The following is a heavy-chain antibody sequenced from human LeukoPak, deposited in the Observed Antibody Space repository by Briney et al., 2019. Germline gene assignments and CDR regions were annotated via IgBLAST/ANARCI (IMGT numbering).Heavy chain of an antibody. Sequence: GGSLRLSCAASGFTFSSYGMHWVRQAPGKGLEWVAVISYDGSNKYYADSVKGRFTISRDNSKNTLYLQMNSLRAEDTAVYYCAKDRVYYGSGSFNWFDPWGQGTLVTVSS. D-gene: IGHD3-10*01. CDR1: GFTFSSYG. CDR2: ISYDGSNK. CDR3: AKDRVYYGSGSFNWFDP. J-gene: IGHJ5*02. V-gene: IGHV3-30*18.